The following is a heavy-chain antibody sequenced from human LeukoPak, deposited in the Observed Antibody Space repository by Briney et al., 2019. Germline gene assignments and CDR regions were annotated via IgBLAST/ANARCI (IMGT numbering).Heavy chain of an antibody. CDR2: ISRGTT. CDR3: SRGSGWLSVY. CDR1: GFTFGDYL. Sequence: GGSLRLSCTPSGFTFGDYLISWFRQPPGKGLEWIGFISRGTTAYAASVKGRFTISSDDSTSIAYLQMNSLTTEDTAVYYCSRGSGWLSVYWGEGTLVTVSS. D-gene: IGHD6-19*01. J-gene: IGHJ4*02. V-gene: IGHV3-49*03.